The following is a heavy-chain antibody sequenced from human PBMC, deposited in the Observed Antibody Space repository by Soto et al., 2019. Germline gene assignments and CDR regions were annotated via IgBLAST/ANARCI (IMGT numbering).Heavy chain of an antibody. D-gene: IGHD5-18*01. CDR3: ARDRSTSWYSYDYHGMDV. Sequence: EVQLVESGGGLVQPGGSLRLSCAASGFTFRTYWLSWVRQVPGKGLEWVANINLDGSEKNYVDSVKGRFTIPRDNARNSLYLQMSSLRAEDTALYYCARDRSTSWYSYDYHGMDVWGQGTTVTVSS. J-gene: IGHJ6*02. CDR2: INLDGSEK. CDR1: GFTFRTYW. V-gene: IGHV3-7*05.